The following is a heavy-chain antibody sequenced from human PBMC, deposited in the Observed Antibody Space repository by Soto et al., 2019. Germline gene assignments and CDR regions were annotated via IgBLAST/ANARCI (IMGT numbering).Heavy chain of an antibody. CDR3: AKDRVCSGGHCYYAFDY. CDR2: ISGGGGTT. D-gene: IGHD2-15*01. V-gene: IGHV3-23*01. CDR1: GFTFSGYA. Sequence: EVQLLESGGGLAQPGGSPRLSCAASGFTFSGYAMSWVRQAPGKGLEWVSAISGGGGTTYYADSVKGRFTISRDNSKNTLYLQMNSLRAEDTALYYCAKDRVCSGGHCYYAFDYWGQGTLVTVSS. J-gene: IGHJ4*02.